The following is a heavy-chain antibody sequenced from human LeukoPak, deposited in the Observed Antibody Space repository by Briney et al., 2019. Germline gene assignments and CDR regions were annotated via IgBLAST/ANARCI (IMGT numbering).Heavy chain of an antibody. CDR2: IWYDGSNK. Sequence: GGSLRLSCAASGFTFSGFGMHWVRQAPGKGLEWVAVIWYDGSNKYYADSVKGRFTISRDNPKNTLYVQMNSLRAEDTAVYYCARGRGAGYGGNSGYFDYWGQGTLVTVSS. J-gene: IGHJ4*02. D-gene: IGHD4-23*01. CDR3: ARGRGAGYGGNSGYFDY. V-gene: IGHV3-33*01. CDR1: GFTFSGFG.